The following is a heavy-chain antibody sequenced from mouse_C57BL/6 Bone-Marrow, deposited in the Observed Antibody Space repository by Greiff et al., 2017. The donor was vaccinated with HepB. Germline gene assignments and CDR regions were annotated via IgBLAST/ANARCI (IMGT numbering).Heavy chain of an antibody. CDR1: GYTFTSYW. D-gene: IGHD1-1*01. CDR3: ARRGHYYGSSPYWYFDV. J-gene: IGHJ1*03. CDR2: IDPSDSYT. Sequence: VQLQQPGAELVMPGASVKLSCKASGYTFTSYWMHWVKQRPGQGLEWIGEIDPSDSYTNYNQKFKGKSTLTADKSSSTAYMQLSSLTSEDSAVYFCARRGHYYGSSPYWYFDVWGTGTTVTVSS. V-gene: IGHV1-69*01.